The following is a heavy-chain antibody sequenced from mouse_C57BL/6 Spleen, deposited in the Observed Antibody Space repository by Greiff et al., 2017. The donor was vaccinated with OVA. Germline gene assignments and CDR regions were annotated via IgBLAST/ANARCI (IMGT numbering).Heavy chain of an antibody. V-gene: IGHV5-9*01. CDR3: ARQGLGLYWYFDV. CDR1: GFTFSSYT. Sequence: EVKLMESGGGLVKPGGSLKLSCAASGFTFSSYTMSWVRQTPEKRLEWVATISGGGGNTYYPDSVKGRFTISRDNAKNTLYLQMSSLRSEDTALYYCARQGLGLYWYFDVWGTGTTVTVSS. D-gene: IGHD4-1*01. J-gene: IGHJ1*03. CDR2: ISGGGGNT.